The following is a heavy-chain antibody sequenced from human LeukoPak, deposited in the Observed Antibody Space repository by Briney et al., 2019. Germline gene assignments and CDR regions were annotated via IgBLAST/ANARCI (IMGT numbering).Heavy chain of an antibody. J-gene: IGHJ3*02. D-gene: IGHD3-22*01. V-gene: IGHV1-69*13. CDR2: LIPIYGSA. CDR1: GGGFTFTSQA. Sequence: ASVKVSCKASGGGFTFTSQARSWVRQAPGQGLEGMGGLIPIYGSANYAQKFQGIVTVASDESTRTVHMELTSLRPEDSAVYYCAGFFYDNSGDAFNIWGQGTMVTVSS. CDR3: AGFFYDNSGDAFNI.